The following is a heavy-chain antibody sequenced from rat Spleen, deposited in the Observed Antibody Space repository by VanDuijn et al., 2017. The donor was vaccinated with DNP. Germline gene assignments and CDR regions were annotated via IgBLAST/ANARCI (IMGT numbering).Heavy chain of an antibody. Sequence: EVQVVESGGGLVQPGRSMTVSCAASGFTFSNSDMAWVRQAPTKGLEWVASISTSGGVSYYRDSVKGRFTISRDNAESTLYLQMNSLRSEDTATYYCATGGSPYYFDYWGQGVMVTVSS. CDR1: GFTFSNSD. D-gene: IGHD5-1*01. CDR2: ISTSGGVS. CDR3: ATGGSPYYFDY. V-gene: IGHV5-25*01. J-gene: IGHJ2*01.